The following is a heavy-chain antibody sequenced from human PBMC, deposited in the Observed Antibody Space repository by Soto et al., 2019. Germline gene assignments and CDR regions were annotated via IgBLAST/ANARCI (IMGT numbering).Heavy chain of an antibody. CDR1: AISEFSFSDQY. CDR2: ISGSGGST. Sequence: GGSLRLSCTVSAISEFSFSDQYMDWVRQAPGKGLEWVSAISGSGGSTYYADSVKGRFTTSRDNSKNTLYLQMNSLRAEDTAVYYCAKLQGDLEWLFYYYYGMDVWGQGTTVTVSS. CDR3: AKLQGDLEWLFYYYYGMDV. D-gene: IGHD3-3*01. V-gene: IGHV3-23*01. J-gene: IGHJ6*02.